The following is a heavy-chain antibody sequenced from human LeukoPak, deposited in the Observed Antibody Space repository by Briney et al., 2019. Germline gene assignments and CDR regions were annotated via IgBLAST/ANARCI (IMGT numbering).Heavy chain of an antibody. J-gene: IGHJ6*02. CDR2: PSYDGSNA. Sequence: GGSLRLSCAASGFTFSSYGMHWVRQAPGKGLEWVALPSYDGSNAYYADSVKGRFTISRDNSKNTVFLQMISLRAEDTAVYYCAKGFDYYYDSSQYYYGMDVWGQGTTVTVS. V-gene: IGHV3-30*18. CDR3: AKGFDYYYDSSQYYYGMDV. CDR1: GFTFSSYG. D-gene: IGHD3-22*01.